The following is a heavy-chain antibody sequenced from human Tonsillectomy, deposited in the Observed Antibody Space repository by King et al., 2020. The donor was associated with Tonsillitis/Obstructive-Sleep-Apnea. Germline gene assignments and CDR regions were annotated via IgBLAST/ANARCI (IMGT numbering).Heavy chain of an antibody. J-gene: IGHJ1*01. CDR2: IYPGDPDT. CDR1: GYSFTSYW. Sequence: QLVQSGAEVKKPGESLKISCKGSGYSFTSYWIGWVRQMPGKGLDGLGIIYPGDPDTTDSPSFQGQVTISADKSISTASLQWSSLKASDTAMYYCARLIGYSSSGWYFQHWGQGTLVTVSS. CDR3: ARLIGYSSSGWYFQH. V-gene: IGHV5-51*01. D-gene: IGHD6-13*01.